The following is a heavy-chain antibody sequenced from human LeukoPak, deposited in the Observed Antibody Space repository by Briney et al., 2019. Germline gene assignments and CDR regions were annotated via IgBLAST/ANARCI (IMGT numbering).Heavy chain of an antibody. V-gene: IGHV1-2*02. CDR3: ARDRSEHYDRSAYSWNDALDL. D-gene: IGHD3-22*01. CDR1: GYTFTGYY. J-gene: IGHJ3*01. CDR2: INPNSGGT. Sequence: ASVKVSCKASGYTFTGYYMHWVRQAPGQGLEWMGWINPNSGGTNYAQKLQGRVTMTTDTSTNTAYMELRSLRSDDTAVYYCARDRSEHYDRSAYSWNDALDLWGQGTMVTVSS.